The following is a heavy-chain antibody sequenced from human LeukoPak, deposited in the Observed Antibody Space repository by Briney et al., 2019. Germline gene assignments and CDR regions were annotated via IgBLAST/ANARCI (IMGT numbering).Heavy chain of an antibody. CDR3: VKSAGKDGYRDVFDI. J-gene: IGHJ3*02. Sequence: PGGSLRLSCVPSGITFSNSALSWVRQAPGKGLEWVSTITKSGDQTHYADSVRGLFTISRDIFKNTLYLQMNSLRAEDTAVYHCVKSAGKDGYRDVFDIWGQGTEVTVSS. D-gene: IGHD5-24*01. CDR2: ITKSGDQT. CDR1: GITFSNSA. V-gene: IGHV3-23*01.